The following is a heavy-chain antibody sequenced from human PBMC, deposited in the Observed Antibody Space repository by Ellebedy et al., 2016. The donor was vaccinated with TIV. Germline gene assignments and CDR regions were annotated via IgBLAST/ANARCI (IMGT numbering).Heavy chain of an antibody. D-gene: IGHD2-21*02. CDR2: ISYDGSNQ. V-gene: IGHV3-30*04. CDR1: GLTFSSYA. J-gene: IGHJ6*03. CDR3: ARDTADNRYYYYMDV. Sequence: GGSLRLSCAASGLTFSSYAMDWVRQAPGKGLEWVAVISYDGSNQYYADSVKGRFTISRDNAKNSLYLQMNSLRAEDTALYHCARDTADNRYYYYMDVWGKGTTVTVSS.